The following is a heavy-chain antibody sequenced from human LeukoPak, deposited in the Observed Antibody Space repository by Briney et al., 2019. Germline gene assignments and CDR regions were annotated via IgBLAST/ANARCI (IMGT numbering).Heavy chain of an antibody. CDR2: IKQDGSEK. J-gene: IGHJ4*02. CDR1: GFTFSSYG. Sequence: PGGSLRLSCAASGFTFSSYGMHWVRQAPGKGLEWVANIKQDGSEKYYVDSVKGRFTISRDNAKNSLFLQMNGLRAGDTAVYYCARRTNHLAFDYWGLGTLVTVSS. V-gene: IGHV3-7*01. CDR3: ARRTNHLAFDY. D-gene: IGHD2-8*01.